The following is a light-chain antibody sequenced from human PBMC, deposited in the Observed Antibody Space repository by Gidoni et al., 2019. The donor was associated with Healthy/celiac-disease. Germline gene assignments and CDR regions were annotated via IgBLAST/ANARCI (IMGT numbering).Light chain of an antibody. Sequence: DIQMPKSQSSLSKSVGDGVTIICRASQSISSYLNWYQQKPGKAPKLLIYASSSLQSGVPSRFSGSGSWTDFTLTISSLQPEDFATYYCQQSYSTPRTFGQGTKVEIK. CDR2: ASS. V-gene: IGKV1-39*01. CDR3: QQSYSTPRT. J-gene: IGKJ1*01. CDR1: QSISSY.